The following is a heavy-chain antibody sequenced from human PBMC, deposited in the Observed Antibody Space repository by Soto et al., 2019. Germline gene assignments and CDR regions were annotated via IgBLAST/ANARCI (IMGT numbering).Heavy chain of an antibody. J-gene: IGHJ4*02. CDR1: GYTFTGYY. V-gene: IGHV1-2*02. Sequence: ASVKVSCKASGYTFTGYYMHWVRQAPGQGLEWMGWINPNSGGTNYAQKFQGRVTMTRDTSISTAYMELSRLRSDDTAVYYCARLLTVALHGYSGYDDYWGQGTLVTVSS. CDR3: ARLLTVALHGYSGYDDY. CDR2: INPNSGGT. D-gene: IGHD5-12*01.